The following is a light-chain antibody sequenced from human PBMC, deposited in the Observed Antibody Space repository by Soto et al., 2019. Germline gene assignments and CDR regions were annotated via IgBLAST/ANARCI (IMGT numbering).Light chain of an antibody. CDR3: QHYASSRIT. Sequence: TQSAGTLSLSPGERATLSCRASQSVSSSYLAWYQQKPGQAPRLLIYGASSRATGIPDRFSGSGSGTDFTLTISRLEPEDFAVYYCQHYASSRITFGQGTRLEIK. CDR1: QSVSSSY. V-gene: IGKV3-20*01. CDR2: GAS. J-gene: IGKJ5*01.